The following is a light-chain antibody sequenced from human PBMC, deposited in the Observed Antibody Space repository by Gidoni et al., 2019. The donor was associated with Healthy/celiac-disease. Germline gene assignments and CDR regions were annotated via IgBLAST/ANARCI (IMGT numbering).Light chain of an antibody. CDR2: SND. Sequence: QSVLTQPPSASGTPGRGVTISCSGSSSNIGSNTVNWYQQLPGTAPKLLIYSNDQRPSGVPDRFSGSRSGTSASLAISGLQSEDEADYYCAAWDDSLNGHWVFGGGTKLTVL. J-gene: IGLJ3*02. CDR1: SSNIGSNT. CDR3: AAWDDSLNGHWV. V-gene: IGLV1-44*01.